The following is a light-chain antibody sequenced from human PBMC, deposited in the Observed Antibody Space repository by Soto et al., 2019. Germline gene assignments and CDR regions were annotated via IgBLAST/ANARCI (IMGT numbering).Light chain of an antibody. CDR3: QQRRDWLLT. V-gene: IGKV3-11*01. Sequence: EIVLTQSPATLSLSPGERATLSCRASQSVRSHLGWYQQKPGQAPRLLIYDASNRATGIPDRFTGSGSGTDFTLTISILEPEDFAVYYCQQRRDWLLTFGGGTRVEI. CDR1: QSVRSH. CDR2: DAS. J-gene: IGKJ4*01.